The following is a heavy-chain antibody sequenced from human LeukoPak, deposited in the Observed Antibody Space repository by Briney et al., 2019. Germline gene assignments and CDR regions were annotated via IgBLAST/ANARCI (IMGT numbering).Heavy chain of an antibody. CDR1: GYTFTGYY. CDR2: INPNSGGT. J-gene: IGHJ4*02. Sequence: ASVKVSCKASGYTFTGYYMHWVRQAPGQGLEWMGWINPNSGGTNYAQKFQGRVTMTRDTSISTAYMELSRLRSDDTAVYYCARAALKLLPYYFDYWGQGTLVTVSS. D-gene: IGHD2-15*01. V-gene: IGHV1-2*02. CDR3: ARAALKLLPYYFDY.